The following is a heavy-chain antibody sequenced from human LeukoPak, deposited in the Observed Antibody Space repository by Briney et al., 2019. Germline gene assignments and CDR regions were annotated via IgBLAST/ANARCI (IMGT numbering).Heavy chain of an antibody. V-gene: IGHV1-2*02. CDR2: IKPDSGGT. J-gene: IGHJ6*02. CDR3: ARSPIGMAHYHGLDV. Sequence: GASVKVSCKASGYTFTAYYIHWVRQAPGQGPEWMGWIKPDSGGTKYAQKFQGRVTMTRDTSIRTGYMEVNRLRFEDTAKYYCARSPIGMAHYHGLDVWGQGTTVTVSS. D-gene: IGHD1-1*01. CDR1: GYTFTAYY.